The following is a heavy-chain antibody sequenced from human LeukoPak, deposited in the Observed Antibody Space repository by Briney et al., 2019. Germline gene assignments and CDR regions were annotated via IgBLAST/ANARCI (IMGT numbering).Heavy chain of an antibody. Sequence: SETLPLTCAVYGGSFSGYYWSWIRQPPGKGLEWIGSIYHSGSTYYNPSLKSRVTISVDTSKNQFSLKLSSVTAADTAVYYCARDGIVVVITPDAFDIWGQGTMVTVSS. D-gene: IGHD3-22*01. CDR3: ARDGIVVVITPDAFDI. CDR2: IYHSGST. CDR1: GGSFSGYY. V-gene: IGHV4-34*01. J-gene: IGHJ3*02.